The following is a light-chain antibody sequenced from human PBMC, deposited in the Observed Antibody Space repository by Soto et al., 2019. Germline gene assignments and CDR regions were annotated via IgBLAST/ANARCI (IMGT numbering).Light chain of an antibody. Sequence: QSVLTQPASVSGSPGQSITISCTGTSSDIGGYHYVSWYQQHPDKAPKLMIYDVTNRPSGVSNRFSASKSGNTASLTISGRQAEDETDYFCSSYRSSSTTYVFGTGTKLTVL. CDR2: DVT. V-gene: IGLV2-14*03. CDR3: SSYRSSSTTYV. J-gene: IGLJ1*01. CDR1: SSDIGGYHY.